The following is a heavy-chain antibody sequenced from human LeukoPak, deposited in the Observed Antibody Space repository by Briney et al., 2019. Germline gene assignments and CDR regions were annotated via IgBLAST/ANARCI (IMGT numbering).Heavy chain of an antibody. CDR1: GYTFTSYG. CDR3: VTALGATAYVFDI. D-gene: IGHD1-26*01. J-gene: IGHJ3*02. CDR2: ISAYNGNT. V-gene: IGHV1-18*01. Sequence: ASVKVSCKASGYTFTSYGISWVRQAPGQGLEWMGWISAYNGNTNYAQKLQGRVTMTTDTSTDTAYMELSRLKSDDTAVYYCVTALGATAYVFDIWGQGTLVTVSS.